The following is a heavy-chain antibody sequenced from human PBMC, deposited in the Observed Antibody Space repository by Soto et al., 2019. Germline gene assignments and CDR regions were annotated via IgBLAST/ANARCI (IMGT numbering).Heavy chain of an antibody. V-gene: IGHV3-21*01. J-gene: IGHJ4*02. CDR3: ARDPFYYGSGSYYNLLVDY. Sequence: PGGSLSLSCAASGLTFSSYSMNWVRQAPGKGLEWVSSISSSSSYIYYADSVKGRFTISRDNAKNSLYLQMNSLRAEDTAVYYCARDPFYYGSGSYYNLLVDYWGQGTLVTVSS. CDR2: ISSSSSYI. D-gene: IGHD3-10*01. CDR1: GLTFSSYS.